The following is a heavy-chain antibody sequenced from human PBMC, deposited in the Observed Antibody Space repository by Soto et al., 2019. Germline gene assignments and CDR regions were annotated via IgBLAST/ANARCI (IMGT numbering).Heavy chain of an antibody. CDR3: AKKDGITGTTDY. CDR2: ISYDGSNK. J-gene: IGHJ4*02. V-gene: IGHV3-30*18. D-gene: IGHD1-7*01. Sequence: GGSLRLSCAASGFTFSSYGMHWVRQAPGKGLEWVAVISYDGSNKYYADSVKGRFTISRDNSKNTLYLQMNSLRAEDTAVYYCAKKDGITGTTDYWGQGTLVTVSS. CDR1: GFTFSSYG.